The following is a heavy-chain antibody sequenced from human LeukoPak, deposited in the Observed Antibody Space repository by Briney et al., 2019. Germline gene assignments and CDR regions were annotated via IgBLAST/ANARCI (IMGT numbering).Heavy chain of an antibody. D-gene: IGHD5-24*01. J-gene: IGHJ4*02. Sequence: PSETLSLTSTVSGGSISSYYWSWIRQPPGKGLEWIGYIYYSGSTNYNPSLKSRVTISVDTSKNQFSLKLSSVTAADTAVYYCARDLGDGYNDWGQGTLVTVSS. CDR2: IYYSGST. V-gene: IGHV4-59*01. CDR3: ARDLGDGYND. CDR1: GGSISSYY.